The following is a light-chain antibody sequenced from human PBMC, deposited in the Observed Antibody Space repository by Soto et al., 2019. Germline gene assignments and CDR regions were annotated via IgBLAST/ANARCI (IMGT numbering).Light chain of an antibody. V-gene: IGLV2-14*01. J-gene: IGLJ2*01. CDR1: SSDVGGYNY. CDR2: DVS. CDR3: SSYTSSSTRV. Sequence: QAVVTQPASVSGSPGQSITISCTGTSSDVGGYNYVSWYQQHPGKAPKLMIYDVSNRPSGVSNRFSGSKSGNTASLTISGLQAEDEADYYCSSYTSSSTRVFGGGTKRTVL.